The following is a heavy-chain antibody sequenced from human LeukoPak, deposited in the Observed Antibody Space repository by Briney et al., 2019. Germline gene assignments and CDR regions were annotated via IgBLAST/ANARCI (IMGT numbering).Heavy chain of an antibody. D-gene: IGHD2/OR15-2a*01. V-gene: IGHV3-23*01. CDR1: GFTFSSYA. Sequence: GGSLRLSCAASGFTFSSYAMSWVRQAPGKGLEWVSAISGSGGSTYYADSVKGRFTISRDNSKNTLYLQMNSLRAEDTAVYYCAKAMTLGLYHYYYMDVWGKGTTVTVSS. CDR3: AKAMTLGLYHYYYMDV. CDR2: ISGSGGST. J-gene: IGHJ6*03.